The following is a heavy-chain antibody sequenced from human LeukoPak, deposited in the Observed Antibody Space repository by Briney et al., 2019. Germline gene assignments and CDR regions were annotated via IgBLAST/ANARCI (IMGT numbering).Heavy chain of an antibody. CDR3: ARRNGWRRGWFDP. D-gene: IGHD6-19*01. Sequence: PSETLSLTCTVSGGSISSYYWSWIRQPPGKGLEWIGEINHSGSTNYNPSLKSRVTISVDTSKNQFSLKLSSVTAADTAVYYCARRNGWRRGWFDPWGQGTLVTASS. CDR2: INHSGST. J-gene: IGHJ5*02. V-gene: IGHV4-34*01. CDR1: GGSISSYY.